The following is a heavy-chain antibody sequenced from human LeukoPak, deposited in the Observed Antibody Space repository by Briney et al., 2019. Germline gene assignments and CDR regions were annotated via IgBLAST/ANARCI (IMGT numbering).Heavy chain of an antibody. V-gene: IGHV1-18*01. CDR3: ARDCSGGSCYLGEYYFDY. CDR1: GYTFTSYG. CDR2: ISAYNGNT. Sequence: ASVKVSCKASGYTFTSYGISWVRQAPGQGLEWMGWISAYNGNTNYAQKLQGRVTMTTDTSTSTAYMELRSLRSDDTAVYYCARDCSGGSCYLGEYYFDYWGQGTLVTVSS. J-gene: IGHJ4*02. D-gene: IGHD2-15*01.